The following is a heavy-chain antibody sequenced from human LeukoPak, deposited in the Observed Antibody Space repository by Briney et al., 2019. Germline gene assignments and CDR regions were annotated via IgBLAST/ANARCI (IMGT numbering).Heavy chain of an antibody. D-gene: IGHD3-16*01. V-gene: IGHV1-2*02. CDR1: GYTFTGYY. J-gene: IGHJ3*02. CDR2: INPNSGGT. Sequence: ASVKVSCKASGYTFTGYYIHWVRQAPGQGLEWMGWINPNSGGTNYAQNFQGRVTMTRDTSITTAYMELSRLRSDDTAAYYCARTFSDLSLASDIWGQGTMVTVSS. CDR3: ARTFSDLSLASDI.